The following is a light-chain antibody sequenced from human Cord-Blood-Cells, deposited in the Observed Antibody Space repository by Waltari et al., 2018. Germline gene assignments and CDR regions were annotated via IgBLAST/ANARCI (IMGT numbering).Light chain of an antibody. CDR2: AAS. CDR3: QQANSFPFT. J-gene: IGKJ4*01. Sequence: DIQMTKAPSSVSASVGDRVTITRRASQGISSWLAWYQQKPWKAPKLLICAASSLPSGLPSRFSGSGAWTDFTLPIILLPPEDFATYYCQQANSFPFTFGGGTKVEIK. CDR1: QGISSW. V-gene: IGKV1-12*01.